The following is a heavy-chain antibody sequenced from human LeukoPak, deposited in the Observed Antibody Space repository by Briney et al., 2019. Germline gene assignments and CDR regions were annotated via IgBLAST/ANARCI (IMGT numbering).Heavy chain of an antibody. J-gene: IGHJ5*02. CDR1: GGSISSYY. Sequence: PSETLSLTCTVSGGSISSYYWSWIRQPPGKGLEWIGYIYYSGSINYNPSLKSRVTISVDTSKNQFSLKLSSVTAADTAVYYCARQSGGSYGGSWFDPWGQGTLVTVSS. V-gene: IGHV4-59*08. D-gene: IGHD1-26*01. CDR2: IYYSGSI. CDR3: ARQSGGSYGGSWFDP.